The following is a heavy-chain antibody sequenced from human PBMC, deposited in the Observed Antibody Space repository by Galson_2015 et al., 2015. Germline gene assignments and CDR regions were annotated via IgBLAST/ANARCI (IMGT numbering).Heavy chain of an antibody. J-gene: IGHJ3*02. CDR3: ARVYYYDSSGSYHNAFDI. V-gene: IGHV4-61*02. D-gene: IGHD3-22*01. Sequence: TLSLTCTVSGGSISSGSYYWSWIRQPAGKGLEWIGRIYTSGSTNYNPSLKSRVTISVDTSKNQFSLKLSSVTAADTAVYYCARVYYYDSSGSYHNAFDIWGQGTMVTVSS. CDR1: GGSISSGSYY. CDR2: IYTSGST.